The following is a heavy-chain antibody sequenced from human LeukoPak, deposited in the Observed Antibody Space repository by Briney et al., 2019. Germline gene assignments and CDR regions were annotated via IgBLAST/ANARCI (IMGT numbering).Heavy chain of an antibody. J-gene: IGHJ1*01. CDR1: GYTFTTSY. Sequence: ASVKVSSKTSGYTFTTSYMHWVRQAPGQGLEWMGMINPSAGSTRYAQKFQGRVTMTTDTSTSTVYMELSSLRSVDTAVYYCAMGGCDLSASLFCVWGRGNRVPVSS. D-gene: IGHD3-16*02. CDR2: INPSAGST. V-gene: IGHV1-46*01. CDR3: AMGGCDLSASLFCV.